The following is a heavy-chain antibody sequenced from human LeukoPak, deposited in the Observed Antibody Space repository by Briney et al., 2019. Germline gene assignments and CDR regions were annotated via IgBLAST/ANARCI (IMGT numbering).Heavy chain of an antibody. V-gene: IGHV4-4*07. CDR1: GGSISSYY. D-gene: IGHD6-19*01. CDR3: ARDQRYSSGWASYYYYDMDV. CDR2: IYTSGST. Sequence: SETLSLTCTVSGGSISSYYWSWIRQPAGKGLEWIGRIYTSGSTNYNPSLKSRVTMSVDTSKNQFSLKLSSVTAADTAVYYCARDQRYSSGWASYYYYDMDVWGQGTTVTVSS. J-gene: IGHJ6*02.